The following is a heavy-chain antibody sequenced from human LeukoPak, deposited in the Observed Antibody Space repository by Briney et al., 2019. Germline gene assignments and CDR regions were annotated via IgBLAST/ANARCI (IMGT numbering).Heavy chain of an antibody. CDR2: IYYSGST. CDR1: GGSISSSSYY. J-gene: IGHJ3*02. V-gene: IGHV4-39*07. CDR3: ARDPDGGGYNAGDAFDI. Sequence: SETLSLTCTVSGGSISSSSYYWGWIRQPPGKGLEWIGSIYYSGSTYYNPSLKSRVTISVDTSKNQFSLKLSSVTAADTAVYYCARDPDGGGYNAGDAFDIWGQGTMVTVSS. D-gene: IGHD5-24*01.